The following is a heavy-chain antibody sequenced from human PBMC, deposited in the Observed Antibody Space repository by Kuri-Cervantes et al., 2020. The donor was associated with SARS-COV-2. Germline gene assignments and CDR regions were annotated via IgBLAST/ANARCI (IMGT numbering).Heavy chain of an antibody. J-gene: IGHJ6*03. CDR2: IYSGGST. CDR1: GFTFSAYA. V-gene: IGHV3-66*04. Sequence: ETLSLTCAASGFTFSAYAMSWVRQAPGKGLEWVSVIYSGGSTYYADSVKGRFTISRDNSKNTLYLQMNSLRAEDTAVYYCARLSPHYYYYMDVWGKGTTVTV. CDR3: ARLSPHYYYYMDV.